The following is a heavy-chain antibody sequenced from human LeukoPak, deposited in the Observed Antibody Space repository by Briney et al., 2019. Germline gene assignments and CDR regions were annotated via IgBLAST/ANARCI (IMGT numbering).Heavy chain of an antibody. D-gene: IGHD4-23*01. CDR1: GGSISSGGYY. J-gene: IGHJ3*02. CDR3: ARVPSVVTGDGAYAFDI. Sequence: SETLSLTCTVSGGSISSGGYYWSWIRQHPGKGLEWIGYIYYSGSTYYDPSLKSRVTISVDTSKNQFSLKLSSVTAADTAVYYCARVPSVVTGDGAYAFDIWGQGTMVTVSS. CDR2: IYYSGST. V-gene: IGHV4-31*03.